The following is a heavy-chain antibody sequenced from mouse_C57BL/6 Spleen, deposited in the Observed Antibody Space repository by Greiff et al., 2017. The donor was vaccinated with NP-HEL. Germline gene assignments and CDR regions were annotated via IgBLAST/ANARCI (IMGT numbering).Heavy chain of an antibody. J-gene: IGHJ4*01. CDR2: INPGSGGT. D-gene: IGHD2-5*01. CDR1: GYAFTNYL. Sequence: QVQLQQSGAELVRPGTSVKVSCKASGYAFTNYLIEWVKQRPGQGLEWIGVINPGSGGTNYNEKFKGKATLTADKSSSTAYMQLSSLTSEDSAVYFCARSRSNYPGAMDYWGQGTSVTVSS. V-gene: IGHV1-54*01. CDR3: ARSRSNYPGAMDY.